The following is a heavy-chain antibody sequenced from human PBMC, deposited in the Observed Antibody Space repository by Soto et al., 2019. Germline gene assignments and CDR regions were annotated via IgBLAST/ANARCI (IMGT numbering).Heavy chain of an antibody. V-gene: IGHV1-69*06. D-gene: IGHD1-1*01. CDR3: ASTTVAPGSPALWGVPDY. CDR1: GGTFSSYA. CDR2: IIPIFGTA. Sequence: QVQLVQSGAEVKKPGSSVKVSCKASGGTFSSYAISWVRQAPGQGLEWMGGIIPIFGTANYAQKFQGRVTIAADKSTSTAYMELSSLRSEDTAVYYCASTTVAPGSPALWGVPDYWGQGTLVTVSS. J-gene: IGHJ4*02.